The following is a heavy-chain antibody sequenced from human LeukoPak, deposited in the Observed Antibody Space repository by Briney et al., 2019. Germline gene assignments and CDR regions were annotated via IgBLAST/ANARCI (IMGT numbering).Heavy chain of an antibody. V-gene: IGHV3-23*01. CDR2: ISGSAGST. J-gene: IGHJ4*02. CDR3: AKGSSGWFDY. CDR1: GFTFRIYA. Sequence: PGGSLRLSCEAGGFTFRIYAMSWVRQAPGKGLEWGSAISGSAGSTYYADSVTGRFTISRDNSKNTLYLKMNSLRAEDTAVYYCAKGSSGWFDYWGQGTLVTVSS. D-gene: IGHD6-19*01.